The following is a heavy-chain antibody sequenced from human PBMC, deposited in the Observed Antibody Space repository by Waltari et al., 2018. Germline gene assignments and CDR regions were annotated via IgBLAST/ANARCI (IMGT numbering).Heavy chain of an antibody. Sequence: EAQLVESGGGLVQPGGSLRLSCAASGFSFSSYEMNWVRQAPGKGLEWISYISDSDNSKFDAESVKGRFTVSRDNAKNSLHLEMNSLRAEDTATYYCVRDGLGSGRTRVDVWGQGTTVIVSS. J-gene: IGHJ6*02. D-gene: IGHD2-2*01. CDR3: VRDGLGSGRTRVDV. CDR2: ISDSDNSK. V-gene: IGHV3-48*03. CDR1: GFSFSSYE.